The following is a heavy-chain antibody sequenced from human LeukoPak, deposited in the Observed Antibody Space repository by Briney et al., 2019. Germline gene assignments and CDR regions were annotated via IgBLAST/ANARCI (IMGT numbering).Heavy chain of an antibody. J-gene: IGHJ3*02. Sequence: PGGSLRLSCAASGFTFSSYAMSWVRQAPGKGLEWVSAISGSGGSTHYADSVKGRFTISRDNSKNTLYLQMNSPRAEDTAVYYCAKEDYGDSDAFDIWGQGTMVTVSS. CDR1: GFTFSSYA. V-gene: IGHV3-23*01. CDR2: ISGSGGST. CDR3: AKEDYGDSDAFDI. D-gene: IGHD4-17*01.